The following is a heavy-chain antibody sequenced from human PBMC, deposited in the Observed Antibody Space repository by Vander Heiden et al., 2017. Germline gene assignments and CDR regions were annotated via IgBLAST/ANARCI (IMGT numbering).Heavy chain of an antibody. Sequence: EVQLVESGGGLVKPGGSLRLSCAASGFTFSNAWMSWVRQAPGKGLEWVGRIKSKTDGGTTDYAAPVKGRFTISRDDSKNTLYLQMNSLKTEDTAVYYCTAITGDQGSANFDYWGQGTLVTVSS. J-gene: IGHJ4*02. V-gene: IGHV3-15*01. D-gene: IGHD7-27*01. CDR2: IKSKTDGGTT. CDR3: TAITGDQGSANFDY. CDR1: GFTFSNAW.